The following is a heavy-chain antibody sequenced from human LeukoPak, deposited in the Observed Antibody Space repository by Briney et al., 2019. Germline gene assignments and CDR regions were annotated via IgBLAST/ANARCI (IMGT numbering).Heavy chain of an antibody. Sequence: FGTPALHLPVSWGPPRTFPWGLGRPPPGEGAGGVGSIYYSGSTYYNPSLKSRVTISVDTSKNQFSLKLSSVTAADTAVYYCARDRAVAGTVDYWGQGTLVTVSS. CDR1: WGPPRTFP. CDR2: IYYSGST. J-gene: IGHJ4*02. D-gene: IGHD6-19*01. CDR3: ARDRAVAGTVDY. V-gene: IGHV4-39*07.